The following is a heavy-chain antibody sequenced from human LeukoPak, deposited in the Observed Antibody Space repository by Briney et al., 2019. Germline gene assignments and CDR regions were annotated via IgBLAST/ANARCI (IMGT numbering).Heavy chain of an antibody. D-gene: IGHD3-16*01. V-gene: IGHV1-18*01. CDR3: ATSPRQGGFDY. CDR1: GYTFTSYG. CDR2: ISAYNGNT. J-gene: IGHJ4*02. Sequence: GASVKVSCKASGYTFTSYGISWVRQAPGQGLEWMGWISAYNGNTNYAQKLQGRVTMTTDTSTSTAYLELRSLRSDDTAVYYCATSPRQGGFDYWGQGTLVTVSS.